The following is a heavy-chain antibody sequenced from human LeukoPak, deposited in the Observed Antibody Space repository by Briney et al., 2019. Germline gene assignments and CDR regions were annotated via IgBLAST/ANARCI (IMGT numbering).Heavy chain of an antibody. Sequence: ASVKVSCKASGYTFTGYYMHWVRQAPGQGLEWMGWISAYNGNTNYAQKLQGRVTMTTDTSTSTAYMELRSLRSDDTAVYYCARDRSCSSTSCYTYWGYYYYYGMDVWGQGTTVTVSS. J-gene: IGHJ6*02. CDR1: GYTFTGYY. CDR3: ARDRSCSSTSCYTYWGYYYYYGMDV. V-gene: IGHV1-18*04. D-gene: IGHD2-2*02. CDR2: ISAYNGNT.